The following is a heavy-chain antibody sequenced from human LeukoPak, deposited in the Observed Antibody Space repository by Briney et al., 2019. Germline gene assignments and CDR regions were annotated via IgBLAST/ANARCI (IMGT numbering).Heavy chain of an antibody. V-gene: IGHV4-59*12. CDR2: IYYSGST. Sequence: SETLSLTCTVSVDSISSYYWSWIRQSPGKGLEWIGYIYYSGSTNYNPSLKSRVTISVDKSKNQFSLKLSSVTAADTAVYYCASIDSSGYYYRYFDYWGQGTLVTVSS. CDR3: ASIDSSGYYYRYFDY. CDR1: VDSISSYY. D-gene: IGHD3-22*01. J-gene: IGHJ4*02.